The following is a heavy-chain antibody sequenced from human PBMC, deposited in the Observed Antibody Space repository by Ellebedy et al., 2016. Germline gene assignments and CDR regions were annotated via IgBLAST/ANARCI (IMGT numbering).Heavy chain of an antibody. CDR3: ATYSSGLPSEWYFDL. V-gene: IGHV4-34*01. D-gene: IGHD6-19*01. CDR2: INPSGIT. J-gene: IGHJ2*01. CDR1: GGSFSGNY. Sequence: SETLSLTCDVYGGSFSGNYWSWIRQPPGKGLEWIGEINPSGITNYNPSLKSRVTISVDTSKKQFSLKLSSVTAADTAVYYCATYSSGLPSEWYFDLWGRGTLVTVSS.